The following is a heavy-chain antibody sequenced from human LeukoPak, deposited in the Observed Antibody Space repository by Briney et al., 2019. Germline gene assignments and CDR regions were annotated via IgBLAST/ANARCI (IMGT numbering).Heavy chain of an antibody. CDR2: IYHSGST. CDR3: ARDLGGDYGDYGGDEEYYFDY. V-gene: IGHV4-4*02. J-gene: IGHJ4*02. Sequence: SGTLSLTCAVSGGSISSSNWWSWVRQPPGKGLEWIGEIYHSGSTNYNPSLKSRVTISVDKSKNQFSLKLSSVTAADTAVYYCARDLGGDYGDYGGDEEYYFDYWGQGTLVTVSS. CDR1: GGSISSSNW. D-gene: IGHD4-17*01.